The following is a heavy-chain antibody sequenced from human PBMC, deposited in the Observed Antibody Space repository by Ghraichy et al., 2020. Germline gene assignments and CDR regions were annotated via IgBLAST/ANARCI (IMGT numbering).Heavy chain of an antibody. J-gene: IGHJ4*02. CDR3: ARHLVGYCSGGSCYGFDY. CDR1: GGSISSYY. V-gene: IGHV4-59*08. CDR2: IYYSGST. D-gene: IGHD2-15*01. Sequence: SETLSLTCTVSGGSISSYYWSWIRQPPGKGLEWIGYIYYSGSTNYNPSLKSRVTISVDTSKNQFSLKLSSVTAADTAVYYCARHLVGYCSGGSCYGFDYWGQGTLVTVSS.